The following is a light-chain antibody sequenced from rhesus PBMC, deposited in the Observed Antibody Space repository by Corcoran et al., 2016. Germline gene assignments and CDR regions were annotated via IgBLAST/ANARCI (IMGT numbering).Light chain of an antibody. J-gene: IGKJ4*01. CDR1: QDISKD. CDR2: DAS. CDR3: QQHKTYPIT. Sequence: IQMTQSPSSLSASVGDTVTITCQASQDISKDLAWYQQKPGKAPKLLIYDASTLQSGVPPRFSGSGSGTEITLTIRGLQPEDFTTYYCQQHKTYPITFGGGTKVEVK. V-gene: IGKV1-33*02.